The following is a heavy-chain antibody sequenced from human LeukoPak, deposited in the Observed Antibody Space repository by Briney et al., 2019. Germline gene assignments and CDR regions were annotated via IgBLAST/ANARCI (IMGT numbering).Heavy chain of an antibody. CDR1: GGSISSYY. V-gene: IGHV4-59*01. CDR2: IYYSGST. J-gene: IGHJ4*02. CDR3: ARGVWLARDY. D-gene: IGHD6-19*01. Sequence: SETLSLTCTVSGGSISSYYWSWIRQPPGKGLEWIGYIYYSGSTNYNPSLKSRVTISVDTSKNQFSLKLSSVTAADTAVYYCARGVWLARDYWGQGTLVTVSS.